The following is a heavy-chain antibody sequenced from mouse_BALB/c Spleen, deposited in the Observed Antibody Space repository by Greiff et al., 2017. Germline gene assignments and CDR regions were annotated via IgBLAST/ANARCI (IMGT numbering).Heavy chain of an antibody. D-gene: IGHD1-1*01. J-gene: IGHJ1*01. V-gene: IGHV2-4-1*01. CDR3: ARNGGYYGGDWYFDV. Sequence: VKLMESGPGLVQPSQSLSITCTVSGFSLTSYGVHWVRQSPGKGLEWLGVIWSGGSTDYNAAFISRLSISKDNSKSQVFFKMNSLQADDTAIYYCARNGGYYGGDWYFDVWGAGTTVTVSS. CDR1: GFSLTSYG. CDR2: IWSGGST.